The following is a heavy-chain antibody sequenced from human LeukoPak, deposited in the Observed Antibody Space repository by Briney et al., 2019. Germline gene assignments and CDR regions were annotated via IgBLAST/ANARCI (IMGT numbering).Heavy chain of an antibody. V-gene: IGHV4-31*03. D-gene: IGHD3-22*01. CDR3: ARVVQQYYYDSSGYTFDY. CDR1: GGSISSGGYY. J-gene: IGHJ4*02. Sequence: SETLSLTCTVSGGSISSGGYYWGWVRQHPGKGLESIGYISYSGSTYYSPSLKSRVTISVDTSKNQFSLKLSSVTAADTAVYYCARVVQQYYYDSSGYTFDYWGQGTLVTVSS. CDR2: ISYSGST.